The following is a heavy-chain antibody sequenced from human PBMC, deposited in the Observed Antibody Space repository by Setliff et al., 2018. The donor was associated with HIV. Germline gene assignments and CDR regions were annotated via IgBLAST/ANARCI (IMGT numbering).Heavy chain of an antibody. CDR2: INPNSGGT. J-gene: IGHJ3*02. D-gene: IGHD3-22*01. CDR1: GYTFTGYY. V-gene: IGHV1-2*02. CDR3: AMAYYYDSSGYRNDAFDI. Sequence: GASVKVSCKASGYTFTGYYMYWVRQAPGQGLEWMGWINPNSGGTNYAQEFQGRVTMTRDTSISTAYMELSRLRSDDTAVYYCAMAYYYDSSGYRNDAFDIWGQGTMVTVSS.